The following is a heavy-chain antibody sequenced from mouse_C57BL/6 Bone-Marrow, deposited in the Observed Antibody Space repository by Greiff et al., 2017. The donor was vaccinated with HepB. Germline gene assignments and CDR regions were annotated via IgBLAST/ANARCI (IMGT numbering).Heavy chain of an antibody. Sequence: EVQRVESGGGLVKPGGSLKLSCAASGFTFSDYGMHWVRQAPEKGLEWVAYISSGSSTIYYADTVTGRFTIARDNAKNTLFLQMTSLRTEDTAMYYCARSNGNYSVYAMDYWGQGTSVTVSS. V-gene: IGHV5-17*01. D-gene: IGHD2-1*01. CDR2: ISSGSSTI. CDR1: GFTFSDYG. CDR3: ARSNGNYSVYAMDY. J-gene: IGHJ4*01.